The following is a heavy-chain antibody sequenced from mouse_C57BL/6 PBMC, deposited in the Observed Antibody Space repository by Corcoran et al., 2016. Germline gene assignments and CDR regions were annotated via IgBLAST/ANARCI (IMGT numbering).Heavy chain of an antibody. J-gene: IGHJ2*01. CDR3: ARSLIYDGYYDYFDY. Sequence: QIQLVQSGPELKKPGETVKISCKASGYTFTTYGMSWVKQAPGKGLKWMGWINTYSGVPTYADDFKGRFAFSLETSASTAYLQINNLKNEDTATYFCARSLIYDGYYDYFDYWGQGTTLTVSS. D-gene: IGHD2-3*01. CDR2: INTYSGVP. V-gene: IGHV9-3*01. CDR1: GYTFTTYG.